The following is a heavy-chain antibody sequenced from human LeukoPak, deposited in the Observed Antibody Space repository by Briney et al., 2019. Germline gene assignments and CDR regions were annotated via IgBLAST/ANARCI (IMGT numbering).Heavy chain of an antibody. Sequence: GGSLRLSCAASGFTFSDYYMSWIRQAPGKGLEWVSYISNSGDNIYYADSVKGRFTISRNNAKNSLFLQMSSLRVEDTAVYYCARGTGQLDYWGQGTQVTVSS. CDR2: ISNSGDNI. V-gene: IGHV3-11*04. J-gene: IGHJ4*02. D-gene: IGHD1-14*01. CDR1: GFTFSDYY. CDR3: ARGTGQLDY.